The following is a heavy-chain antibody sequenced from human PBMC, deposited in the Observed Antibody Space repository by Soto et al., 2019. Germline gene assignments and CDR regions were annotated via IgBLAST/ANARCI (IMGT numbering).Heavy chain of an antibody. J-gene: IGHJ5*02. CDR1: GFIFSDYE. Sequence: GGSLRLSCEGSGFIFSDYEMNWVRQVPGKGLEWISYISISGTIIHCADSVKGRFTISRDNAKNSVYLQMNSLRVEDTAIYYCAREGGFDWFYPWGQGTLVTVPQ. V-gene: IGHV3-48*03. CDR2: ISISGTII. CDR3: AREGGFDWFYP.